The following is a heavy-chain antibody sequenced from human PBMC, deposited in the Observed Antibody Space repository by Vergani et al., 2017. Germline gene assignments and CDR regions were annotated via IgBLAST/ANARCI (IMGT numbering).Heavy chain of an antibody. Sequence: QLQLQESGPGLVKPSETLSLTCTVSGGSISSYYWSWIRQPPGKGLEWIGYIYYSGSTNYNPSLKSRVTISVDTSKNQFSLKLNSVTAADTAVYYCARNYYYDTGGRAFDIWGQGTMVTVSS. J-gene: IGHJ3*02. D-gene: IGHD3-22*01. CDR1: GGSISSYY. V-gene: IGHV4-59*12. CDR3: ARNYYYDTGGRAFDI. CDR2: IYYSGST.